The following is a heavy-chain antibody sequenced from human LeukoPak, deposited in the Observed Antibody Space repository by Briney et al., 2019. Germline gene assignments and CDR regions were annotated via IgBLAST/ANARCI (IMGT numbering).Heavy chain of an antibody. Sequence: GASVKVSCKASGDTFTSYSISWVRQAPGQGPEWMGIINPTGGSTTYAQKFQGRVTMTRDTSTSTAYMELSSLRSDDTAFYYCTRSGGWHGRFDPWGQGTLVAVSS. V-gene: IGHV1-46*01. J-gene: IGHJ5*02. CDR2: INPTGGST. D-gene: IGHD3-10*01. CDR1: GDTFTSYS. CDR3: TRSGGWHGRFDP.